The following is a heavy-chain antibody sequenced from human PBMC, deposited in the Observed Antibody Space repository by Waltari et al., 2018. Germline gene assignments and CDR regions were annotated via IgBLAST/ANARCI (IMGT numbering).Heavy chain of an antibody. V-gene: IGHV1-69-2*01. J-gene: IGHJ5*02. Sequence: EVQLLQSGAEVKKPGATVKLYCKSSGSTFTDYYIHWVKQTPGKGLEWMGRVGPKDGETIYAEKFQDRVTISADTSTDTVYMIMNGLRFDDTALYFCSRSGSDDWFDPWGRGTPVTVVS. CDR2: VGPKDGET. CDR1: GSTFTDYY. CDR3: SRSGSDDWFDP. D-gene: IGHD2-15*01.